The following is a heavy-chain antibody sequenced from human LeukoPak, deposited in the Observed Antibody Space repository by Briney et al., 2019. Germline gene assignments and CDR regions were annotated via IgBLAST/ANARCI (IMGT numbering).Heavy chain of an antibody. D-gene: IGHD2-21*01. CDR1: GFSFSSYW. V-gene: IGHV3-74*03. CDR2: INLDGSTA. Sequence: GGSLRLSCAASGFSFSSYWMLWVRQAPGKGLVWVSRINLDGSTAEYADSVKGRFTISRDNAKSTLYLQMNSLRAEDTAVYYCARLPDCGSNCYPSDYWGQGTLVTVSS. J-gene: IGHJ4*02. CDR3: ARLPDCGSNCYPSDY.